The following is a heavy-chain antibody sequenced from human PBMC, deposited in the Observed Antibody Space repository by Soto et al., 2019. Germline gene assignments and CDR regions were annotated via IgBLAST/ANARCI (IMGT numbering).Heavy chain of an antibody. CDR2: FYPGDSDT. D-gene: IGHD5-18*01. CDR3: ARHIRVENSYGYKRRNPPYYYYGMDV. CDR1: GYSFTSYW. J-gene: IGHJ6*02. Sequence: GESLKISCQGSGYSFTSYWIGLVRQMPGKGLEGNGMFYPGDSDTRYSPPFQGQVTNSADKSISTAYLQWSSLKASDTAMYYCARHIRVENSYGYKRRNPPYYYYGMDVWGQGTTVTVSS. V-gene: IGHV5-51*01.